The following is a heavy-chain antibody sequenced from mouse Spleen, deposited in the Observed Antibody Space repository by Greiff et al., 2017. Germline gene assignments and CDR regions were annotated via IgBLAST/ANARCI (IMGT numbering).Heavy chain of an antibody. Sequence: QVQLQQPGAELVKPGASVKMSCKASGYTFTNYWITWVKQRPGQGLEWIGDIYPSSGNTNYNEKFKNAATLTVDSSSSTAYMQLSSLTSEDSAVYYCARPGAGYYYAMDYWGQGTSVTVSS. J-gene: IGHJ4*01. CDR3: ARPGAGYYYAMDY. CDR2: IYPSSGNT. D-gene: IGHD4-1*01. CDR1: GYTFTNYW. V-gene: IGHV1-55*01.